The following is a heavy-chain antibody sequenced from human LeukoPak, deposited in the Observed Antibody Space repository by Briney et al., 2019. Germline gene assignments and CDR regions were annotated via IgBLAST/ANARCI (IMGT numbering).Heavy chain of an antibody. CDR2: ISGSGGST. J-gene: IGHJ4*02. CDR1: GFTFSSYA. Sequence: HAGGSLGLSCAASGFTFSSYAMSWVRQAPGKGLEWVSAISGSGGSTYYADSVKGRFTISRDNSKNTLYLQMNSLRAEDTAVYYCAKDNSREVAGMFVDYWGQGTLVTVSS. V-gene: IGHV3-23*01. D-gene: IGHD6-19*01. CDR3: AKDNSREVAGMFVDY.